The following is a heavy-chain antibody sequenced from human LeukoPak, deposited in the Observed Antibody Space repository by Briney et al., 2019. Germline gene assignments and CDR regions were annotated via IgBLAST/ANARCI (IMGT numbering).Heavy chain of an antibody. J-gene: IGHJ5*02. D-gene: IGHD3-10*01. V-gene: IGHV3-7*03. Sequence: GGSLRLSCAASGFTFSTYWMSWVRQAPGKGLEWVANMNQDGSGKYYVDSVKGRFTISRDNAKNSLYLQMNSLRAEDTALYYCAKDTGGYYGSGSQFDPWGQGTLVTVSS. CDR3: AKDTGGYYGSGSQFDP. CDR1: GFTFSTYW. CDR2: MNQDGSGK.